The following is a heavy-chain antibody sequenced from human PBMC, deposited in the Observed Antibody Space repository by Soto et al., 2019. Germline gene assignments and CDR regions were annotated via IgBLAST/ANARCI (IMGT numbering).Heavy chain of an antibody. V-gene: IGHV1-2*02. D-gene: IGHD3-3*01. Sequence: QVQLVQSGAEVKKPGASVKVSCKASGYTFTGDFMHWVRQAPGQGLEWMGWINPNSGATKYAQKFQGRVTLSRDTSIRTAYMELTGLRSDDTAVYYCARGGGTILAPLPWGQGTQVTVSS. J-gene: IGHJ5*02. CDR2: INPNSGAT. CDR1: GYTFTGDF. CDR3: ARGGGTILAPLP.